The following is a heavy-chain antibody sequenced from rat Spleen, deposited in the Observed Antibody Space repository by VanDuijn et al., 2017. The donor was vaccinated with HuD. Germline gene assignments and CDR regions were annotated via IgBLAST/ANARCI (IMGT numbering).Heavy chain of an antibody. CDR3: ARHDYGYSD. Sequence: EVQLVESGGGLVQPGRSLKLSCAASGFTFSDYYMAWVRQAPTKGLEWVATITYDGSSTYYRDSVKGRFTISRDNAKSTLYLQMDSLRSEDTATYYCARHDYGYSDWGQGVMVTVSS. CDR2: ITYDGSST. D-gene: IGHD1-9*01. V-gene: IGHV5-17*01. CDR1: GFTFSDYY. J-gene: IGHJ2*01.